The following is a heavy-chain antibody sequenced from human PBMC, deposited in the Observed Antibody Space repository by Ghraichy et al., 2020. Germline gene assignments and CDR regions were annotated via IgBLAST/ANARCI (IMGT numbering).Heavy chain of an antibody. J-gene: IGHJ4*02. Sequence: SQTLSLTCTVSGGSISSSSYYWGWIRQPPGKGLEWIGSIYYSGSTYYNPSLKSRVTISVDTSKNQFSLKLSSVTAADTAVYYCARHSSSWNSWGQGTLVTVSS. V-gene: IGHV4-39*01. CDR1: GGSISSSSYY. D-gene: IGHD6-13*01. CDR2: IYYSGST. CDR3: ARHSSSWNS.